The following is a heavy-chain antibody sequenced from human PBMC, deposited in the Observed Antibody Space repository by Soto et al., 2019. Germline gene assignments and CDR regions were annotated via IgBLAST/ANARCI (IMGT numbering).Heavy chain of an antibody. Sequence: SETLSLTCTVSGGSISSYFYIWVRQPPGKGLEWIGSVYYTGTTDYNPSLKSRVTISVGTSKTQFSLNLRSVTAADTAVYYCARDLAAVPRAFDYWGRGTLVTVSS. V-gene: IGHV4-59*01. CDR3: ARDLAAVPRAFDY. D-gene: IGHD6-13*01. CDR1: GGSISSYF. CDR2: VYYTGTT. J-gene: IGHJ4*02.